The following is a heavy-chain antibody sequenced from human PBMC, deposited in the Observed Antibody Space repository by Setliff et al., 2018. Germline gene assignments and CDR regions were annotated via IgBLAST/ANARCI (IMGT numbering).Heavy chain of an antibody. D-gene: IGHD2-21*02. V-gene: IGHV4-59*01. CDR2: VFFTGDT. CDR3: ARGGVTAVWDLTD. J-gene: IGHJ4*02. CDR1: GDSINDCY. Sequence: PLETLSLTCTVSGDSINDCYWSWIRQPPGKGLEWIGYVFFTGDTDYNPSLGSRVTISLDRSRTQFSLKLSSVTAADTAVYYCARGGVTAVWDLTDWGQGTLVTVSS.